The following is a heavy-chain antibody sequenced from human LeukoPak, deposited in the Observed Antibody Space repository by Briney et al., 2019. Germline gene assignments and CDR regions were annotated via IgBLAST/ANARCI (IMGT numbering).Heavy chain of an antibody. V-gene: IGHV3-7*01. CDR2: IKQGGNEK. CDR3: ARDLGSSWYV. J-gene: IGHJ4*02. CDR1: GFIFSDYW. Sequence: PGGSLRLSCAASGFIFSDYWMSWVRQAPGKGLEWVANIKQGGNEKYYVDSVKGRFTISRDNAKSSLYLQMNSLRAEDTAVYYCARDLGSSWYVWGQGTLVTVSS. D-gene: IGHD6-13*01.